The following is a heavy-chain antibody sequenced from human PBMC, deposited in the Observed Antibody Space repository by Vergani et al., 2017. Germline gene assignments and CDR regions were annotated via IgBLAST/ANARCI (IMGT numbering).Heavy chain of an antibody. J-gene: IGHJ4*02. D-gene: IGHD2-8*01. Sequence: QVQLVQSGAEVKKPGASVKVSCKASGYTFTSYYMHWVRQAPGQGLEWMGIINPSGGSTSYAQKFQGRVTMTRETPTSTVYMELSSLRSEDTAVYYCARSDIVLMVYEYWGQGTLVTVSS. CDR1: GYTFTSYY. V-gene: IGHV1-46*01. CDR3: ARSDIVLMVYEY. CDR2: INPSGGST.